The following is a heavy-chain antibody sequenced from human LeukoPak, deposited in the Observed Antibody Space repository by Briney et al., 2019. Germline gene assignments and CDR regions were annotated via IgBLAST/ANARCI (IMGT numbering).Heavy chain of an antibody. CDR3: ALYDYVWGSYRPFDY. D-gene: IGHD3-16*02. Sequence: GESLKISCKGSGYSFTTYWIGWVRQMPGKGLEWMGIIYPGDSDTRYNPSFQGQVTISADKSISTAYLQWSSLKASDTAMYYCALYDYVWGSYRPFDYWGQGTLVTVSS. J-gene: IGHJ4*02. CDR1: GYSFTTYW. CDR2: IYPGDSDT. V-gene: IGHV5-51*01.